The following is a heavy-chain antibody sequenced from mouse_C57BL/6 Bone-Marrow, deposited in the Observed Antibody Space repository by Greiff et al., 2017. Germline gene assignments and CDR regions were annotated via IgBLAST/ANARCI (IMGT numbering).Heavy chain of an antibody. CDR1: GYTFTSYW. J-gene: IGHJ3*01. D-gene: IGHD6-1*01. V-gene: IGHV1-50*01. Sequence: QVQLQQPGAELVKPGASVKLSCKASGYTFTSYWMQWVKQRPGQGLEWIGAIDPSDSYTNYNQKFKGKATLTVDTSSSTAYRQLSSLTSEDSAVYYCASLLSPGFAYWGQGTLVTVSA. CDR3: ASLLSPGFAY. CDR2: IDPSDSYT.